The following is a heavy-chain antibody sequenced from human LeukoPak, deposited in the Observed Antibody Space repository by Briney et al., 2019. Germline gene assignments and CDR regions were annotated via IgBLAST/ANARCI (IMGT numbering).Heavy chain of an antibody. CDR2: MKEDGGEI. J-gene: IGHJ4*02. CDR3: VRDRGYSTFDY. Sequence: GGSLRLSCAGSGFPFSNYWMAWVRQAPGKGLEWVANMKEDGGEINYVDPVKGRFTISRDNAKNSLDLQMNSLRVDDTAVYYCVRDRGYSTFDYWGQGTLVIVSS. D-gene: IGHD4-23*01. V-gene: IGHV3-7*01. CDR1: GFPFSNYW.